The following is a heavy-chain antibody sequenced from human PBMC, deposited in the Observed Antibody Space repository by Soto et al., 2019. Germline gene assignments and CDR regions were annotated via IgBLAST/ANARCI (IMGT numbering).Heavy chain of an antibody. Sequence: PSETLSLTCTVYGGSIRSYYWSWLRQPPGKGLEWIGNIYYSGSTNYNPSRKSRVAMSVDMSKNQVSLKLSSVTAADTAVYYCTRVGGYYGDYPNFDYWGQGALVT. CDR1: GGSIRSYY. V-gene: IGHV4-59*01. CDR3: TRVGGYYGDYPNFDY. D-gene: IGHD4-17*01. J-gene: IGHJ4*02. CDR2: IYYSGST.